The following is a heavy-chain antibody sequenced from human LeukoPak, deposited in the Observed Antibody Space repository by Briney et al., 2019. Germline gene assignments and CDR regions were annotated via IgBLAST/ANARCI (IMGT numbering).Heavy chain of an antibody. Sequence: GASVKVSCKASGGTFSSYAISWVRQAPGQGLEWMGGIIPIFGTANYAQKFQGRVTITADESTSTAYMELSSLRSEDTAVYYCARELVQLERRGGAFDIWGQGTMVAVSS. CDR1: GGTFSSYA. J-gene: IGHJ3*02. CDR3: ARELVQLERRGGAFDI. D-gene: IGHD1-1*01. V-gene: IGHV1-69*13. CDR2: IIPIFGTA.